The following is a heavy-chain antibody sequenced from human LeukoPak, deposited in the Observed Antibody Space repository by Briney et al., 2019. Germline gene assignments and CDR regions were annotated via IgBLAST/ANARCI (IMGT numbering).Heavy chain of an antibody. D-gene: IGHD3-3*01. J-gene: IGHJ4*02. CDR3: ASSGITIFGVVYY. Sequence: GGSLRLSCAASGFTFSSYAMSGVRQAPGKGLEWVSAISGSGGSTYYADSVKGRFTISRDNSKNTLYLQMNRLRAEDTAVYYCASSGITIFGVVYYWGQGILVTVSS. CDR2: ISGSGGST. V-gene: IGHV3-23*01. CDR1: GFTFSSYA.